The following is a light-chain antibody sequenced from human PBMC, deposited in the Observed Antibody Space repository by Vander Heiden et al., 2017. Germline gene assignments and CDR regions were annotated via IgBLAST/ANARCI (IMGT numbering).Light chain of an antibody. J-gene: IGLJ2*01. Sequence: QSALTQPRSVSGSPGQSVTISCTGTSSDVGGYTYVSWYQQPPGKAPKLMIYDVSKRPSGVPDRFSGSKSGNTASLTISGLQAEDEADYYCCSYAGSYVVFGGGTKLTVL. V-gene: IGLV2-11*01. CDR2: DVS. CDR1: SSDVGGYTY. CDR3: CSYAGSYVV.